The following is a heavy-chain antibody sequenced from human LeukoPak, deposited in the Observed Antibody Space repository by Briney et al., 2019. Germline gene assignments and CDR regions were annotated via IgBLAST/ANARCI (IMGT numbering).Heavy chain of an antibody. D-gene: IGHD3-10*01. CDR3: ARSYYYGSGSFSRGGFDP. V-gene: IGHV3-21*01. Sequence: GGSLRLSCSASGFVFSSYSMNWVRQAPGKGLGWVSFITGTSSYKYYADSVKGRFTISRDNSKNSLYLQMNSLRAEDTAVYYCARSYYYGSGSFSRGGFDPWGRGTLVTVSS. CDR2: ITGTSSYK. J-gene: IGHJ5*02. CDR1: GFVFSSYS.